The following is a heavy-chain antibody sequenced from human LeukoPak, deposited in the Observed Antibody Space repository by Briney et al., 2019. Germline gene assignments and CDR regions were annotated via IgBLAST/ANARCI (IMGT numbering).Heavy chain of an antibody. CDR1: GGSFSGYY. J-gene: IGHJ4*02. D-gene: IGHD4-17*01. CDR3: ARRSDYGYDS. Sequence: SETLSLTCAVYGGSFSGYYWSWIRQPPGKGLEWIGEINHRGRTTYNPSLKSRVTISVDTSKNQFSLKLNSVTAADTAVYYCARRSDYGYDSWGQGTLATVSS. V-gene: IGHV4-34*01. CDR2: INHRGRT.